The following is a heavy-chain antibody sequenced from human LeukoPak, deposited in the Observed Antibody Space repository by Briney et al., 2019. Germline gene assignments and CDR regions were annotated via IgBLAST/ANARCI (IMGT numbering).Heavy chain of an antibody. D-gene: IGHD2/OR15-2a*01. CDR1: GFTFSSSG. Sequence: NPGGSLRLSCAASGFTFSSSGMHWVRQAPGKGLEWVAVIGNDGNREYYADSVKGRFTISRDNSKNTLYLQINSLRAEDTAVYYCARDRNILLDSWGQGTLVTVPS. CDR2: IGNDGNRE. J-gene: IGHJ4*02. V-gene: IGHV3-33*01. CDR3: ARDRNILLDS.